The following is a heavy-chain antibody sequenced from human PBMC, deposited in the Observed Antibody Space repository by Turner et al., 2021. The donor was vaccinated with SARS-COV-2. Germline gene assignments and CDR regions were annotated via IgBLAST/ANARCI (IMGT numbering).Heavy chain of an antibody. J-gene: IGHJ6*02. V-gene: IGHV4-31*03. CDR3: ARVGGTCGYGGGCYSGGMDV. Sequence: QVQLQQSGPGLVTPSQTLSLPCTVPGASMRSGDDYWTWVRQHPGKGLQWIGDIYDSGSTYDNPSLKSRLTLSADPSKNQFTLNLKSLTAADTAVYYCARVGGTCGYGGGCYSGGMDVWGQGTTVIVSS. CDR2: IYDSGST. CDR1: GASMRSGDDY. D-gene: IGHD2-15*01.